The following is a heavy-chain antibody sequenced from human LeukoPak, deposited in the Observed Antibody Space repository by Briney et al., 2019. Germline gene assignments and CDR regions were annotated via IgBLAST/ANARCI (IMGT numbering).Heavy chain of an antibody. CDR2: ISSSVSTI. D-gene: IGHD2-8*01. CDR1: GFTFSDYY. J-gene: IGHJ3*02. V-gene: IGHV3-11*01. Sequence: GGSLRLSCAASGFTFSDYYMSWIRQAPGEGLEWVSYISSSVSTIYYADSVKGRLTISRDNAKNSLYLQMNSLRAEDTAVYYCARGVVPRRDAFDIWGQGTMVTVSS. CDR3: ARGVVPRRDAFDI.